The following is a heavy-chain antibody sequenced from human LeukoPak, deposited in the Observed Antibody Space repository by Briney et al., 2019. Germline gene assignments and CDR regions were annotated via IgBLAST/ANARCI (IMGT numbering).Heavy chain of an antibody. D-gene: IGHD3-9*01. CDR3: ARGNILTGYCFDF. Sequence: SETLSLTCAVYGGSITGYYWSWIRQPPGKGLEWVGEIHYTGATSYNPSLKSRATISTDTSKNQFSLRLSSVTAADTAVYYCARGNILTGYCFDFWGQGALVTVSS. CDR1: GGSITGYY. V-gene: IGHV4-34*01. CDR2: IHYTGAT. J-gene: IGHJ4*02.